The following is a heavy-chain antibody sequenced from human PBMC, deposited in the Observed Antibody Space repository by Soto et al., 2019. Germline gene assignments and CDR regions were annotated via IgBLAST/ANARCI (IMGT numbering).Heavy chain of an antibody. Sequence: PGESLKISCKGSGYSFTSYWIGWVRQMPGKGLEWMGIIYPGDSDTRYSPSFQGQVTISADKSISTAYLQWSSLKASDTAMYYCARQYSGYSYGYYGMDVWGQGTTVTVSS. D-gene: IGHD5-18*01. CDR3: ARQYSGYSYGYYGMDV. CDR1: GYSFTSYW. J-gene: IGHJ6*02. CDR2: IYPGDSDT. V-gene: IGHV5-51*01.